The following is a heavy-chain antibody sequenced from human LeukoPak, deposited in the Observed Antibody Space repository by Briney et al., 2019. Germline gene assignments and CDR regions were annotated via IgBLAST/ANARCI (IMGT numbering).Heavy chain of an antibody. V-gene: IGHV3-23*01. CDR3: AKVKAPYYYDSSGYAGYFDY. J-gene: IGHJ4*02. CDR1: GFTFSSYA. D-gene: IGHD3-22*01. CDR2: ISGSGGST. Sequence: GGSLRLSCAASGFTFSSYAMSWVRQAPGKGLEWVSAISGSGGSTYYADSVKGRFTISRDNSKNTLYLQMNSLRAEDTAVYYCAKVKAPYYYDSSGYAGYFDYWGQGTLVTVSS.